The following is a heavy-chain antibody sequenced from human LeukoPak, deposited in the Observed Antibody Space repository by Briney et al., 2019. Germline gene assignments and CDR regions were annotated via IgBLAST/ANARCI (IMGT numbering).Heavy chain of an antibody. Sequence: PSETLSLTCTVSGGSISSYYWSWVRQPPGKGLEWIGFVHYTGSTNYSPSLKSRVTISVDTSKNQFSLKLRSVTAADTAVYYCARISSSNWYNERGAFDVWGQGTMVTVSS. D-gene: IGHD6-13*01. CDR2: VHYTGST. CDR1: GGSISSYY. V-gene: IGHV4-59*01. CDR3: ARISSSNWYNERGAFDV. J-gene: IGHJ3*01.